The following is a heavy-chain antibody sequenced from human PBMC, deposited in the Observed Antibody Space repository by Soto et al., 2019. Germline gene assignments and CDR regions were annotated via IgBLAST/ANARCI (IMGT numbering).Heavy chain of an antibody. Sequence: ASVKVSCKASGYTFTSYGISWVRQAPGQGLEWMGWISAYNGNTNYAQKLQGRVTMTTDTSTSTAYMELRSLGSDDTAVYYCARDYRITIFGVVITSPGYYHYYGMDVWGQGTTVTVSS. D-gene: IGHD3-3*01. J-gene: IGHJ6*01. V-gene: IGHV1-18*01. CDR3: ARDYRITIFGVVITSPGYYHYYGMDV. CDR2: ISAYNGNT. CDR1: GYTFTSYG.